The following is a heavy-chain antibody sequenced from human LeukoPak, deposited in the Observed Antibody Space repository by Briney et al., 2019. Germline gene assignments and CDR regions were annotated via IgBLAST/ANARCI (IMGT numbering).Heavy chain of an antibody. Sequence: GGSLRLSCAASGFTFSSYSMNWVRQAPGKGLEWVSSISSSSSYIYYADSVKGRFTISRDNAKNSLYLQMNSLRAEDTAVYYCARDLRGVIMDDALDIWGQGTMVTVSS. CDR3: ARDLRGVIMDDALDI. J-gene: IGHJ3*02. CDR2: ISSSSSYI. D-gene: IGHD3-10*01. V-gene: IGHV3-21*01. CDR1: GFTFSSYS.